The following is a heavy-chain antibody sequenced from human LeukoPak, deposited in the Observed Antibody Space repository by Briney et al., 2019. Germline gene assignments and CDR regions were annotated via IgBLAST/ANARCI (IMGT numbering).Heavy chain of an antibody. CDR3: ARALNSNGYYDSSGYAIDY. V-gene: IGHV3-48*01. Sequence: GSLLLSCAASGFTFRTYSMNWVRQPPGKGLEWVSYISSSSNTIYYADSVKGRFTISRDNAKNSLYLQMNSLRAEDTAVYYCARALNSNGYYDSSGYAIDYWGQGTLVTVSS. J-gene: IGHJ4*02. CDR1: GFTFRTYS. CDR2: ISSSSNTI. D-gene: IGHD3-22*01.